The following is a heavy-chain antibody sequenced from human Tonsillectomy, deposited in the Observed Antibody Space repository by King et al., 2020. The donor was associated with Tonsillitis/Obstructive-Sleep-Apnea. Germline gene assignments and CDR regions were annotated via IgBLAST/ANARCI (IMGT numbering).Heavy chain of an antibody. Sequence: VQLQESGPGLVKPSGTLSLTCAVSGGSISSSNWWSWVRQPPGKGLEWIGEIYHSGSTNYNPSLKIRVTISVAKSKNQFSVKLSSVTAADTAVYYCARMGCSSTSCFPKGVYYYMDVWGKGTTVTVSS. J-gene: IGHJ6*03. V-gene: IGHV4-4*02. D-gene: IGHD2-2*01. CDR1: GGSISSSNW. CDR3: ARMGCSSTSCFPKGVYYYMDV. CDR2: IYHSGST.